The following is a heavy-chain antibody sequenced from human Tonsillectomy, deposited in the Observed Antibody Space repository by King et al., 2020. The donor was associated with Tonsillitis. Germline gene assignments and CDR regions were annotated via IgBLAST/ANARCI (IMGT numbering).Heavy chain of an antibody. D-gene: IGHD3-22*01. V-gene: IGHV1-69*06. CDR1: GDTFRSYA. J-gene: IGHJ4*02. CDR3: VRDGYYDTSGYPTFDC. CDR2: VIPFFGTI. Sequence: LVQSGAEVKKPGSSVQVSCKASGDTFRSYAINWVRQAPGQGLEWMGGVIPFFGTIKYAQNFQGRVTITADKSTSTAYMDLSGLRSEDTAVYYCVRDGYYDTSGYPTFDCWGQGTLVTVSS.